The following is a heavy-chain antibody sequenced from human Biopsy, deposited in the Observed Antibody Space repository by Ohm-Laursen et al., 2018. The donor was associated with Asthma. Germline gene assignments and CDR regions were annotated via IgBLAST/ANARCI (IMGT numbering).Heavy chain of an antibody. CDR3: ARGYIGYDRIQYYYNGMDV. J-gene: IGHJ6*02. CDR1: GDTFRTSA. Sequence: ASVKVSCKTSGDTFRTSAFSWVRQAPGQGPERMGGVIPLLDTGDYAQKFQGRVTITADESTSTCYMELRRLTSEGTAVYFWARGYIGYDRIQYYYNGMDVWGQGTTVTVS. V-gene: IGHV1-69*13. CDR2: VIPLLDTG. D-gene: IGHD5-12*01.